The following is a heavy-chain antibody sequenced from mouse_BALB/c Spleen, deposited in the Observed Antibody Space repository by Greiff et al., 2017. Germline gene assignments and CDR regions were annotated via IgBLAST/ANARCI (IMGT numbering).Heavy chain of an antibody. CDR3: ARDPGYYGSSYNAMDY. J-gene: IGHJ4*01. Sequence: EVKVVESGGGLVKPGGSLKLSCAASGFTFSDYYMYWVRQTPEKRLEWVATISDGGSYTYYPDSVKGRFTISRDNAKNNLYLQMSSLKSEDTAMYYCARDPGYYGSSYNAMDYWGQGTSVTVSS. CDR2: ISDGGSYT. CDR1: GFTFSDYY. D-gene: IGHD1-1*01. V-gene: IGHV5-4*02.